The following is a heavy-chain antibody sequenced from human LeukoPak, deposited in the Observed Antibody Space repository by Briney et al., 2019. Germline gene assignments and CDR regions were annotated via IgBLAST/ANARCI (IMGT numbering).Heavy chain of an antibody. V-gene: IGHV5-51*01. J-gene: IGHJ4*02. Sequence: GESLKISCKGSGYSFTSYWIGWVRQMPGKGLEWMGIVYPGDSDTRYSPSFQGQVTISADKSISTAYLQWSSLKASDTATYYCARVEMATIIDYWGQGTLVTVSS. CDR1: GYSFTSYW. D-gene: IGHD5-24*01. CDR3: ARVEMATIIDY. CDR2: VYPGDSDT.